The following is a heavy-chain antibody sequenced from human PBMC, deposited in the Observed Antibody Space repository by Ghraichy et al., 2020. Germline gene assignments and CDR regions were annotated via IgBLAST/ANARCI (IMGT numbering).Heavy chain of an antibody. CDR1: GFTFSSYW. V-gene: IGHV3-7*03. J-gene: IGHJ6*02. CDR3: ARDRQWLPEYYYYYYGMDV. D-gene: IGHD6-19*01. CDR2: IKQDGSEK. Sequence: GESLNISCAASGFTFSSYWMSWVRQAPGKGLEWVANIKQDGSEKYYVDSVKGRFTISRDNAKNSLYLQMNSLRAEDTAVYYCARDRQWLPEYYYYYYGMDVWCQGTTVTVSS.